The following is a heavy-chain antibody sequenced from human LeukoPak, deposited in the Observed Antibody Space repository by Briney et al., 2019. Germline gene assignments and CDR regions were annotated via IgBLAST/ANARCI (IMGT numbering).Heavy chain of an antibody. CDR1: GFIFSSYS. J-gene: IGHJ5*02. Sequence: GGSLRLSCAASGFIFSSYSMNWVRQAPGKGLEWVSYITSGSDTIFYADSVKGRFTISRDNARNSLYLQMNSLRAEDTAVYYCARGIVVSPAAPYSWFDPWGQGTLVTVSS. D-gene: IGHD2-2*01. CDR2: ITSGSDTI. V-gene: IGHV3-48*01. CDR3: ARGIVVSPAAPYSWFDP.